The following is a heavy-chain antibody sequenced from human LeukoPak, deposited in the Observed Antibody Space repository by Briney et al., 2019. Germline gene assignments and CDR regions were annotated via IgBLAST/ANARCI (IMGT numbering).Heavy chain of an antibody. CDR1: GFTVSSNY. V-gene: IGHV3-53*01. CDR3: ASGSGSYRTPYYYMDV. D-gene: IGHD3-10*01. J-gene: IGHJ6*03. Sequence: GGSLRLSCAASGFTVSSNYMSWVRQAPGKGLEWVSVIYSGGSTYYADSVKGRFTISRDDSKNTLYLQMNSLRAEDTAVYYCASGSGSYRTPYYYMDVWGTGTTVTVSS. CDR2: IYSGGST.